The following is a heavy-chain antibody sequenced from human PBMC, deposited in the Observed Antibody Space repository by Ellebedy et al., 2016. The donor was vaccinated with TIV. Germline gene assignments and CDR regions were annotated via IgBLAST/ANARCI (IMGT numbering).Heavy chain of an antibody. D-gene: IGHD3-22*01. CDR3: ARGPRAMIVVNGWFDP. CDR1: GGSISSGGHY. J-gene: IGHJ5*02. V-gene: IGHV4-31*03. CDR2: IHYSGNT. Sequence: MPSETLSLTCTVSGGSISSGGHYWTWIRQHPGKGLEWIGYIHYSGNTYYKPSPKSRVTISVDTSKNQFSLKLSSVTAADTAVYYCARGPRAMIVVNGWFDPWGQGTLVTVSS.